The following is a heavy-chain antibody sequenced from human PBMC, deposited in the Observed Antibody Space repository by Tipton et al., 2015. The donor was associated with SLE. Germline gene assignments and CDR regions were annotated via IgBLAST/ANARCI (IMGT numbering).Heavy chain of an antibody. D-gene: IGHD3-22*01. V-gene: IGHV4-59*11. CDR1: GGSISSHY. J-gene: IGHJ3*02. Sequence: TLSLTCTVSGGSISSHYWSWIRQPPGKGLEWIGYIYNSGSGNYNPSLKGRVTIPVDTSKNQFSLKLSSVSAADTAVYYCARSDCYDSSGYYSYAFDIWGQGTMVTVSS. CDR2: IYNSGSG. CDR3: ARSDCYDSSGYYSYAFDI.